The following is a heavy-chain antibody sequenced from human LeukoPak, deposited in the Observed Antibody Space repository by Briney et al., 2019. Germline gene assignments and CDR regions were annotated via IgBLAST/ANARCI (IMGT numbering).Heavy chain of an antibody. Sequence: PSETLSLTCAVYGGSLSAYYWTWIRQPPGKGLEWIGEINHGGSTNYNPSLKSRVTISIDTSKNQFSLKLSSVTAADTAVYYCASSSIAARRLDYWGQGTLVTVSS. CDR1: GGSLSAYY. CDR2: INHGGST. J-gene: IGHJ4*02. D-gene: IGHD6-6*01. CDR3: ASSSIAARRLDY. V-gene: IGHV4-34*01.